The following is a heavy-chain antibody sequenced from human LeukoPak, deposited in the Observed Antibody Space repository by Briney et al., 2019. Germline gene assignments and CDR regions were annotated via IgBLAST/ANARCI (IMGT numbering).Heavy chain of an antibody. CDR1: GFTFEDYF. J-gene: IGHJ5*02. CDR3: ARCTPTGQALDL. CDR2: ITWNSGMM. D-gene: IGHD1-1*01. V-gene: IGHV3-9*01. Sequence: GGSLRLSCTASGFTFEDYFMHWVRHVPGKGLEWVSGITWNSGMMDYADSVEGRFAISRDNAKNSLYLQMNALRSEDTAFYYCARCTPTGQALDLWGQGTLVTVSS.